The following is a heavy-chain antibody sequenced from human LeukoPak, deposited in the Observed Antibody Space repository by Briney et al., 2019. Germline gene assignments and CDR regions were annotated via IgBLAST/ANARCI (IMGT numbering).Heavy chain of an antibody. D-gene: IGHD6-13*01. Sequence: ALVKVSCKASGYTFTGYYMHWVRQAPGQGLEWMGWIDPNSGGTNYAQKFQGRVTMTRDTSISTAYMELSRLRSDDTAVYYCARDGRGYSSSWYPLDYYYYYMDVWGKGTTVTISS. CDR1: GYTFTGYY. J-gene: IGHJ6*03. V-gene: IGHV1-2*02. CDR3: ARDGRGYSSSWYPLDYYYYYMDV. CDR2: IDPNSGGT.